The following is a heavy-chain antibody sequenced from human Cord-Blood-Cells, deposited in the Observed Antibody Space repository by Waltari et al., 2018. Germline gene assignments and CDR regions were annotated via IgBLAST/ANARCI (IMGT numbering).Heavy chain of an antibody. J-gene: IGHJ3*02. CDR3: AADVNGLGFLVDAFDI. V-gene: IGHV1-58*01. D-gene: IGHD3-10*01. CDR2: VVVGSANT. Sequence: QMQLVQSGPEVKKPGTSVKVSCKASGFTFTSSAVQWVRQARGQRLEWIGWVVVGSANTKYAQKFQERVTITRQRSTSTAYMELSSLGSEDTAVYYCAADVNGLGFLVDAFDIWGQGTMVTVSS. CDR1: GFTFTSSA.